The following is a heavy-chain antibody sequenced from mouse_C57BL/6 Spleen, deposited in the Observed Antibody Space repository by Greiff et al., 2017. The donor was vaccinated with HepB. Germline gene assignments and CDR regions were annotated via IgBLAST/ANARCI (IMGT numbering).Heavy chain of an antibody. CDR1: GYTFTSYW. J-gene: IGHJ4*01. D-gene: IGHD1-2*01. Sequence: QVQLQQSGAELVKPGASVKLSCKASGYTFTSYWMHWVKQRPGQGLEWIGMIHPNSGSTNYNEKFKSKATLTVDKSSSTAYMQLSSLTSEDSAVYYCARWGLRLYAMDYWGQGTSVTVSS. CDR2: IHPNSGST. V-gene: IGHV1-64*01. CDR3: ARWGLRLYAMDY.